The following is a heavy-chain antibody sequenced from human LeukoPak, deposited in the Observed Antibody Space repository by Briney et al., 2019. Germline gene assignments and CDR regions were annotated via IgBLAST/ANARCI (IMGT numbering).Heavy chain of an antibody. J-gene: IGHJ4*02. D-gene: IGHD6-13*01. CDR2: INTEGSST. Sequence: PGGSLRLSCAASGFTFRTYWMHWVRHAPGKWLMWVSRINTEGSSTSYADSVKGRFTISRDNSKNTLYLQMNSLRAEDTAVYYCAKQREEQQLVAPYFDYWGQGTLVTVSP. CDR1: GFTFRTYW. CDR3: AKQREEQQLVAPYFDY. V-gene: IGHV3-74*01.